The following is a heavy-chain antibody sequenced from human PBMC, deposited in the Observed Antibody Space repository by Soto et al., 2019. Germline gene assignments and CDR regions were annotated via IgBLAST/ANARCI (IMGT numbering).Heavy chain of an antibody. CDR3: ARDGNGRVAFWGYLDY. Sequence: QVQLVESGGGVVQPGRSLRLSCAAPESLFRGYGMHWVSQAPGTGLEWVAIIRFDGSNIKYADDVMGRFTISRDNSKDMLYMEMKLLRVEDTALYYCARDGNGRVAFWGYLDYWGQGTVVTVSS. D-gene: IGHD3-16*01. V-gene: IGHV3-33*01. CDR1: ESLFRGYG. CDR2: IRFDGSNI. J-gene: IGHJ4*02.